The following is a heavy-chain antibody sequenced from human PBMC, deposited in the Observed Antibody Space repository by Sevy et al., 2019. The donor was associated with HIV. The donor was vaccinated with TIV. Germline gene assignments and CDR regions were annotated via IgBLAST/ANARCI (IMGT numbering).Heavy chain of an antibody. V-gene: IGHV3-74*01. Sequence: GGSLRISCAASGFTFSSNCMHWVRQAPGKGLVWVSRINSDGGSTNYADSVKGRFTISRDNAKNTLYLQMNSLRAEDTAVYYCATDAFVLVTTGGKKDGYFQHRGQGALVTVSS. D-gene: IGHD4-17*01. J-gene: IGHJ1*01. CDR1: GFTFSSNC. CDR2: INSDGGST. CDR3: ATDAFVLVTTGGKKDGYFQH.